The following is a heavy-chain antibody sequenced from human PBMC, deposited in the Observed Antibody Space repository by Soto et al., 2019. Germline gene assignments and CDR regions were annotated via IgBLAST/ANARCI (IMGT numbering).Heavy chain of an antibody. Sequence: HPGGSLRLSCPASGFTFSSYSMNWVRQAPGKGLEWVSYISSSSSTIYYADSVKGRFTISRDNAKNSLYLQMNSLRAEDTAVYYCATIPLTGHCSSTSCPDYWGQGTLVTVSS. V-gene: IGHV3-48*01. CDR2: ISSSSSTI. CDR3: ATIPLTGHCSSTSCPDY. J-gene: IGHJ4*02. D-gene: IGHD2-2*01. CDR1: GFTFSSYS.